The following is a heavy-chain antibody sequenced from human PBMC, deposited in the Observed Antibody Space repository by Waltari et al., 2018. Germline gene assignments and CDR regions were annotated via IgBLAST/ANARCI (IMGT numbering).Heavy chain of an antibody. D-gene: IGHD6-13*01. Sequence: QVQLQQWGAGLLKPSETLSLTCAVYGGSFSGYYWSWIRQPPGKGLEWIGEINHSGSTSYNPSLKSRVTISVDTSKSQFSLKLSSVTAADTAVYYCARFDPGIAAAGTAGSYDYWGQGTLVTVSS. V-gene: IGHV4-34*01. CDR1: GGSFSGYY. J-gene: IGHJ4*02. CDR3: ARFDPGIAAAGTAGSYDY. CDR2: INHSGST.